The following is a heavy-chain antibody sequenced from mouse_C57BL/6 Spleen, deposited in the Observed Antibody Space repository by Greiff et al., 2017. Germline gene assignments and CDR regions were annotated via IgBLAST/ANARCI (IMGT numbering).Heavy chain of an antibody. D-gene: IGHD1-1*01. Sequence: VKLQESGAELVKPGASVKISCKASGYTFTDYYINWVKQRPGQGLEWIGKIGPGSGSTYYNEKFKGKATLTADKSSSTAYMQLSSLTSEDSAVYFCARSLFITTVVATGDYAMDYWGQGTSVTVSS. CDR2: IGPGSGST. CDR3: ARSLFITTVVATGDYAMDY. V-gene: IGHV1-77*01. CDR1: GYTFTDYY. J-gene: IGHJ4*01.